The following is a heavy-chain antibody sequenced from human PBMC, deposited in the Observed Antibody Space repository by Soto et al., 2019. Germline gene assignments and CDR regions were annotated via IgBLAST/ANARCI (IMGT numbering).Heavy chain of an antibody. CDR1: GGTFNNYA. CDR2: IIPIFGTT. D-gene: IGHD3-9*01. V-gene: IGHV1-69*06. Sequence: GASVKVSCKSSGGTFNNYAVTWVRQVPGQGLEWMGGIIPIFGTTNYAPKFQGRVTITADKPTKIVYLELSSLTSGDTAVYFCASSFHGRTGYYLYYFDSWGQGTMVTVSS. J-gene: IGHJ4*02. CDR3: ASSFHGRTGYYLYYFDS.